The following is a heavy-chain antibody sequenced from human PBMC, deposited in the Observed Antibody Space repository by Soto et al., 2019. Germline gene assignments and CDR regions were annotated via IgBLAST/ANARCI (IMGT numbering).Heavy chain of an antibody. D-gene: IGHD3-10*01. CDR2: VYHTGDT. J-gene: IGHJ5*02. CDR1: GGTVASSHW. Sequence: PSETLSLTCGVSGGTVASSHWWSWVRQSPGGGLEWIGNVYHTGDTNFNPSLQSRVTISVDKSNNQFSLRLNSLTAADTAVYFCARRERYYGSPGWFDPWGPGTLVTVSS. CDR3: ARRERYYGSPGWFDP. V-gene: IGHV4-4*02.